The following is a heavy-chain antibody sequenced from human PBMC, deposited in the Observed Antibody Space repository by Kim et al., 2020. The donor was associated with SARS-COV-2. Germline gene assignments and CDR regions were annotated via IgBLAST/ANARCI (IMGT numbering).Heavy chain of an antibody. CDR2: ISWNSGSI. D-gene: IGHD3-10*01. V-gene: IGHV3-9*01. J-gene: IGHJ6*02. CDR3: GKDHYYGSGSLKYYYGMDV. Sequence: GGSLRLSCAASGFTFDDYAMHWVRQAPGKGLEWVSGISWNSGSIGYADSVKGRFTISRDNAKNSLYLQMNSLRAEDTALYYCGKDHYYGSGSLKYYYGMDVWGQGTTVTVSS. CDR1: GFTFDDYA.